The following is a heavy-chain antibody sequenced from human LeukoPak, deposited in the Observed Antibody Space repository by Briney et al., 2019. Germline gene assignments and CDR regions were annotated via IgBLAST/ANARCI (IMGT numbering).Heavy chain of an antibody. D-gene: IGHD3-16*01. J-gene: IGHJ5*02. CDR3: ARASFWESPINWFAP. V-gene: IGHV4-4*07. Sequence: PSETLSLTCTVSGGSISSYYWSWIRQPAGKGLEWIGRIYTSGTTNYNPSLKSRVTISVDTSKNQFSLKLSSVTAADTAVYYCARASFWESPINWFAPWGQGTLVTVSS. CDR2: IYTSGTT. CDR1: GGSISSYY.